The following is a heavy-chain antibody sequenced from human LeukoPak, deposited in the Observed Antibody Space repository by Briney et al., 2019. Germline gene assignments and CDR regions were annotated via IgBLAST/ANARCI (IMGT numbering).Heavy chain of an antibody. Sequence: GESLKISCKGSGYSFSSYCIGWVRQMPGKGLEWMGIIYPGDSDTRYSPSFQGQVTISADKSISTAYLQWSSLKASDTAMYYCARHLYGYSSGWYSPYDYWGQGTLVTVSS. CDR3: ARHLYGYSSGWYSPYDY. CDR2: IYPGDSDT. D-gene: IGHD6-19*01. J-gene: IGHJ4*02. CDR1: GYSFSSYC. V-gene: IGHV5-51*01.